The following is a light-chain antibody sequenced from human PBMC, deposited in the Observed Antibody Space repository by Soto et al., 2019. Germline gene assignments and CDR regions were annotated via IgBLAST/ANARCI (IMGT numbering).Light chain of an antibody. V-gene: IGLV2-14*01. CDR1: SSDVGGYKY. Sequence: QSALTQPASVSGSPGQSITISCTGTSSDVGGYKYVSWHQLHPGKAPKLIIYEVSNRPSGVSNRFSGSKSGNTASLTISGLQAQDEAAYYCSSYSRSTAYVFGNGTKVTVL. CDR2: EVS. J-gene: IGLJ1*01. CDR3: SSYSRSTAYV.